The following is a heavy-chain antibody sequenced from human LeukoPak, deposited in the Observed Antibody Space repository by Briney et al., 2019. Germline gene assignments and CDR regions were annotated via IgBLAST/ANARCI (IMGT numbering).Heavy chain of an antibody. CDR1: GYSFTSYW. D-gene: IGHD2-2*01. Sequence: GEPLKISCKGSGYSFTSYWIGWVRQMPGKGLEWMGIIYPGDSDTRYSPSFQGQVTISADKSISTAYLQWSSLKASDTAMYYYARASSTHYFDYWGQGTLVTVSS. J-gene: IGHJ4*02. CDR3: ARASSTHYFDY. V-gene: IGHV5-51*01. CDR2: IYPGDSDT.